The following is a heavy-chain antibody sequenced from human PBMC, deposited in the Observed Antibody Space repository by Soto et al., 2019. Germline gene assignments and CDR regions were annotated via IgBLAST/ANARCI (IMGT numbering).Heavy chain of an antibody. CDR2: INPNSGGT. CDR1: GYTFTGYY. Sequence: ASVKVSCKASGYTFTGYYMHWVRQAPGQGLEWMGWINPNSGGTNYAQKFQGWVTMTRDTSISTAYMELSRLRSDDTAVYYGARTYGGREYYGMDVWGQGTKVTVYS. J-gene: IGHJ6*02. CDR3: ARTYGGREYYGMDV. V-gene: IGHV1-2*04. D-gene: IGHD2-15*01.